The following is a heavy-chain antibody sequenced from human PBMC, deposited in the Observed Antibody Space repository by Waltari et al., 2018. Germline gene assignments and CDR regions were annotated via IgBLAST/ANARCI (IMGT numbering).Heavy chain of an antibody. V-gene: IGHV4-61*09. D-gene: IGHD5-18*01. CDR3: ARAWSDTAMVYYYYYGMDV. CDR2: IYTSGST. Sequence: QVQLQESGPGLAKPSQTLSLTCTVSGGSIRSGRYYWSWIRPPAGKGLEWIGYIYTSGSTNYNPSLKSRVTISVDTSKNQFSLKLSSVTAADTAVYYCARAWSDTAMVYYYYYGMDVWGQGTTVTVSS. CDR1: GGSIRSGRYY. J-gene: IGHJ6*02.